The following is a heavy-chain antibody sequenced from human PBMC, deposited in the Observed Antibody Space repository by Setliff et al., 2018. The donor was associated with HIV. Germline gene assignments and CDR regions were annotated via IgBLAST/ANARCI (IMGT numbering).Heavy chain of an antibody. J-gene: IGHJ4*02. CDR1: GYSVSSGYY. V-gene: IGHV4-38-2*01. D-gene: IGHD3-3*01. CDR3: VSGPLSGYGYYFDY. Sequence: SETLSLTCAVSGYSVSSGYYWGWIRQPPGKGLEWIGSFYHSGSTFYNPSLKSRVTISLDTSKNQFSLKLRSVTAADTAVYYCVSGPLSGYGYYFDYWGQGARVTSPQ. CDR2: FYHSGST.